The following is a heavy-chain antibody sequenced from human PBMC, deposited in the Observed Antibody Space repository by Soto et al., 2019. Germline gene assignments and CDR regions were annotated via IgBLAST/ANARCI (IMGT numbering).Heavy chain of an antibody. V-gene: IGHV1-2*04. J-gene: IGHJ6*02. D-gene: IGHD2-2*01. Sequence: ASVKVSCKASGYTFTGYYMHWVRQAPGQGLEWMGWINPNSGGTNYAQKFQGWVTMTRDTSISTAYMELSRLRSDDTAVYYCARDHSRRKDIVVVPAAQYYYGMDVWGQGTTVTVSS. CDR3: ARDHSRRKDIVVVPAAQYYYGMDV. CDR1: GYTFTGYY. CDR2: INPNSGGT.